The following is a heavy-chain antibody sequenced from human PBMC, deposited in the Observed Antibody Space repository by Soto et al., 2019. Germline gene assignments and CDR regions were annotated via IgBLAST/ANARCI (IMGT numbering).Heavy chain of an antibody. CDR2: ISYDASDK. V-gene: IGHV3-30*18. CDR3: VKERYGQLWLEDYGMDV. J-gene: IGHJ6*02. D-gene: IGHD5-18*01. CDR1: AFTFSSYR. Sequence: QVQLVESGGGVVQPGRSLRLSCAASAFTFSSYRIHWVRQAPGKGLDWVAVISYDASDKYYAESVKGRFTISRDNSKNTLYLQTNSVRAEDTAVYYCVKERYGQLWLEDYGMDVWRQGTTVTVSS.